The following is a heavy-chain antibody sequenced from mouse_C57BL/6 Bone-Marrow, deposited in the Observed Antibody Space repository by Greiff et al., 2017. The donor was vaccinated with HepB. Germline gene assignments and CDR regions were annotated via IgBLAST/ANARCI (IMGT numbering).Heavy chain of an antibody. J-gene: IGHJ3*01. D-gene: IGHD1-1*01. CDR2: ISNLAYSI. Sequence: EVKLVESGGGLVQPGGSLKLSCAASGFTFSDYGMAWVRQAPRKGPEWVAFISNLAYSIYYADTVTGRFTIARENAKNTLYLEMSSLRSEDAAMYYCARRDYGSSFAYWGQGTLVTVSA. V-gene: IGHV5-15*01. CDR3: ARRDYGSSFAY. CDR1: GFTFSDYG.